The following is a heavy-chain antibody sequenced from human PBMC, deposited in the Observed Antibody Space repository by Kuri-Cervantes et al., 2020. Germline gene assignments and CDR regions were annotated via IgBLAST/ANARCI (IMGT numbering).Heavy chain of an antibody. CDR1: GFSLSTSGMC. CDR3: ARIPCQHSSGWYYFDY. D-gene: IGHD6-19*01. J-gene: IGHJ4*02. CDR2: IDWDDDK. Sequence: SGPTLVKPTQTLTLTCTFSGFSLSTSGMCVSWIRQPPGKALEWLARIDWDDDKYYSTSLKTRLTISKDTSKNQVVLTMTAMDPVDTATYYCARIPCQHSSGWYYFDYWAREPWSPSPQ. V-gene: IGHV2-70*11.